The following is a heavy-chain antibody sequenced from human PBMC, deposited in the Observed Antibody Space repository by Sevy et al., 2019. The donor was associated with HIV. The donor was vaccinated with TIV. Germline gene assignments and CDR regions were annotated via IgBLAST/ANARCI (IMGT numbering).Heavy chain of an antibody. V-gene: IGHV1-8*01. CDR2: MNPNTGNT. CDR3: ARHRDYYDSSGYGTFDP. CDR1: GYTFTSYD. Sequence: ASVKVSCKASGYTFTSYDINWVRQASGQGLEWMGWMNPNTGNTGYAQKFQGRVTMTRNTSKSTAYMELSSLRSEDTAVYYCARHRDYYDSSGYGTFDPWGQGTLVTVSS. D-gene: IGHD3-22*01. J-gene: IGHJ5*02.